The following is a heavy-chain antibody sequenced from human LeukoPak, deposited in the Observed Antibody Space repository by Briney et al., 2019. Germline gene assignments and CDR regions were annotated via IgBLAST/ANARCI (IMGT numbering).Heavy chain of an antibody. CDR3: ARGGYYGSGNDFRFDP. J-gene: IGHJ5*02. CDR1: GGSISSYY. D-gene: IGHD3-10*01. V-gene: IGHV4-59*01. CDR2: IYYSGST. Sequence: SETLSLTCTVSGGSISSYYWSWIRQPPGKGLEWIGYIYYSGSTNYIPSLKSRVTISVDTSKNQFSLKLSSVTAADTAVYYCARGGYYGSGNDFRFDPWGQGTLVTVSS.